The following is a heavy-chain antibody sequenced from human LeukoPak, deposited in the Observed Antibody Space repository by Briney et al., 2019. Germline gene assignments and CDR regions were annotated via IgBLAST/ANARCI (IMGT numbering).Heavy chain of an antibody. V-gene: IGHV3-21*01. Sequence: PGGSLRLSCTASGFTFSSYSLNWVRQAPGKGLEWVSSVSTGSNYIYYADSVKGRFTISRDNDKNSLYLQMNSLRVEDTAVYYCASSGSSSSTLDYWGQGTLVTVSS. CDR3: ASSGSSSSTLDY. D-gene: IGHD6-13*01. CDR2: VSTGSNYI. CDR1: GFTFSSYS. J-gene: IGHJ4*02.